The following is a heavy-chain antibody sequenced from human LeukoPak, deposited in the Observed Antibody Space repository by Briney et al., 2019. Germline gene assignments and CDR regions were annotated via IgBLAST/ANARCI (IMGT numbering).Heavy chain of an antibody. J-gene: IGHJ4*02. CDR1: GYSISSGYY. CDR3: ARVIPYYDILTGPPFGVDY. D-gene: IGHD3-9*01. CDR2: IYYSGST. Sequence: SETLSLTCTVSGYSISSGYYWSWIRQPPGKGLEWIGYIYYSGSTNYNPSLKSRVTISVDTSKNQFSLKLSSVTAADTAVYYCARVIPYYDILTGPPFGVDYWGQGTLVTVSS. V-gene: IGHV4-61*01.